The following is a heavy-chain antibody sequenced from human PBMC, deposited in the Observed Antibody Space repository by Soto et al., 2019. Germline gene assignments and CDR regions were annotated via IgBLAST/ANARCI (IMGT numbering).Heavy chain of an antibody. CDR1: GFSLTNSGVG. Sequence: QITLKESGPTLVEPTQTLTLTCSFSGFSLTNSGVGVGWLRQVPGKALECLGIIYWDNDRRYNPSLKTRLTITKETSKNQFVLTMTYMEPFDTGTYYCAHRVTYSVSWYVGWFDSWGQGTPVTVS. J-gene: IGHJ5*01. V-gene: IGHV2-5*02. CDR2: IYWDNDR. CDR3: AHRVTYSVSWYVGWFDS. D-gene: IGHD6-13*01.